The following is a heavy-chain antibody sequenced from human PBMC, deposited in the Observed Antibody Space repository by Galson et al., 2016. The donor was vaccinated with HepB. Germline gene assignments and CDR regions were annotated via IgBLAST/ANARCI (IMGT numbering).Heavy chain of an antibody. V-gene: IGHV3-74*01. CDR1: GFTFNRPY. Sequence: SLRLSCAASGFTFNRPYMHWVRQAPGKGLVWVSGTNTDGSSTTYADAVKGRFTISSDKAKKTLYLQMNSLRAEDTAVYYCASSRDPYSMDVWGQGTTVTVSS. CDR2: TNTDGSST. CDR3: ASSRDPYSMDV. D-gene: IGHD6-13*01. J-gene: IGHJ6*02.